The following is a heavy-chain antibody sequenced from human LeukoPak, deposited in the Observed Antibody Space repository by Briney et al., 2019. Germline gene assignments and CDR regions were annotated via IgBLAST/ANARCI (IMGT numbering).Heavy chain of an antibody. D-gene: IGHD5-12*01. CDR2: IKRAIDGGTT. Sequence: PGGSLRLSCAASGFTLSNVWVTWVRQAPGKGLEWVGRIKRAIDGGTTDYGAPVKGRFTISREDSKDTLYLHMNSLKSEDTAVYYCTTPLGYSTYPYQDWGQGTLVTVSS. V-gene: IGHV3-15*01. CDR3: TTPLGYSTYPYQD. J-gene: IGHJ4*02. CDR1: GFTLSNVW.